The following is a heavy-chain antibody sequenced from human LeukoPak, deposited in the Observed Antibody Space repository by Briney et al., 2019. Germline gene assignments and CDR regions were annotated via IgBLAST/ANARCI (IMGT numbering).Heavy chain of an antibody. D-gene: IGHD3-16*01. J-gene: IGHJ4*02. CDR2: IGSSSSAM. V-gene: IGHV3-48*01. CDR3: ARDRGGWPDF. CDR1: GFTFSIYS. Sequence: GGSLRLSCAASGFTFSIYSMNWVRQAPGKGLEWISYIGSSSSAMYYADSVKGRFTISRDNAENSLYLQMNSLSAEDTAIYFCARDRGGWPDFWGRGTLVTVSS.